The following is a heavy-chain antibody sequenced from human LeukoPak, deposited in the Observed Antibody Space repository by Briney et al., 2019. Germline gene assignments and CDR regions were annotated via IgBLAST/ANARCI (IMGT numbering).Heavy chain of an antibody. J-gene: IGHJ4*02. CDR2: IGYSGVTT. CDR3: AKLVTAGGCDH. Sequence: GGSLRLSCAASGFTFSSYGMSWVRQAPGKGLEWVSSIGYSGVTTYYGDSVRGRFTISRDNSENTLYLQMNSLRAEDTAVYYCAKLVTAGGCDHWGQGTLVTVSS. CDR1: GFTFSSYG. D-gene: IGHD6-13*01. V-gene: IGHV3-23*01.